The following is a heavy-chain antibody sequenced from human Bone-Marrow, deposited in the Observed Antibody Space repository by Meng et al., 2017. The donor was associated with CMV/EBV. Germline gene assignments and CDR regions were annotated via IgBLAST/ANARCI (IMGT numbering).Heavy chain of an antibody. CDR1: GFTVSSNY. D-gene: IGHD2-2*02. CDR2: IYSGGSA. Sequence: GGSLRLSCAASGFTVSSNYMSWVRQAPGKGLEWVSVIYSGGSAYYADSVKGRFTISRDNSKNTLYLQMNSLRAEDTAVYYCARSGKGVPAAIPWFDPWGQGTLVTVPQ. V-gene: IGHV3-53*01. J-gene: IGHJ5*02. CDR3: ARSGKGVPAAIPWFDP.